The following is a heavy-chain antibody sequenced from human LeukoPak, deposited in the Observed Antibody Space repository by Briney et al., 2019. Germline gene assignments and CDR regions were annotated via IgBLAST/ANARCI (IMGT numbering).Heavy chain of an antibody. V-gene: IGHV3-48*01. J-gene: IGHJ6*03. CDR3: ARVYYYYMGV. Sequence: GGSLRLSCAASGFTFSSYSMNWVRQAPGKGLEWVSYISSSSTIYYADSVKGRFTISRDNAKNSLYLQMNSLRAEDTAVYYCARVYYYYMGVWGKGTTVTVSS. CDR2: ISSSSTI. CDR1: GFTFSSYS.